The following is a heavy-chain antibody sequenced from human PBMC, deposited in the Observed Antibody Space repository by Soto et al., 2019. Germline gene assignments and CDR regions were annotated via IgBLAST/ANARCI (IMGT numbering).Heavy chain of an antibody. CDR2: ISSSSSTI. J-gene: IGHJ4*02. D-gene: IGHD3-22*01. CDR1: GFTFSSYS. Sequence: EVQLVESGGGLVQPGGSLRLSCAASGFTFSSYSMNWVRQAPGKGLEWVSYISSSSSTIYYADSVKGRFTISRDKAKNSLYLQMNSLRAEDTAVYYCVNYDSDDYWGQGTLVTVSS. V-gene: IGHV3-48*01. CDR3: VNYDSDDY.